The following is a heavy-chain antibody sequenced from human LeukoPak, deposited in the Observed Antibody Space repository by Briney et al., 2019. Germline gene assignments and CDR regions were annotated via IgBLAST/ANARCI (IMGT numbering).Heavy chain of an antibody. CDR1: GYTFTSYG. D-gene: IGHD3-10*01. CDR3: ARDLGEGLLWFGELPADH. CDR2: ISAYNGNT. V-gene: IGHV1-18*04. Sequence: ASVKVSCKASGYTFTSYGISWVRQAPGQGLEWMGWISAYNGNTNYAQKLQGRVTMTTDTSTSTAYMELRSLRSDDTAVYYCARDLGEGLLWFGELPADHWGQGTLVTVSS. J-gene: IGHJ4*02.